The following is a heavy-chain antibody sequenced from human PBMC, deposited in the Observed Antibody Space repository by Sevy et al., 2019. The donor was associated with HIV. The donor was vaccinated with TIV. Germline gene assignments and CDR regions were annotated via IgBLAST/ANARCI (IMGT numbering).Heavy chain of an antibody. D-gene: IGHD6-19*01. CDR1: GGSISSYY. V-gene: IGHV4-59*01. CDR3: ARSGTAVAGKGARCWFDP. J-gene: IGHJ5*02. Sequence: SETLSLTCTVSGGSISSYYWSWIRQPPGKGLEWIGYIYYSGSTNYNPSLKSRVTISVDTSKNQFSLKLSSVTAADTAVYYCARSGTAVAGKGARCWFDPWGQGTLVTVSS. CDR2: IYYSGST.